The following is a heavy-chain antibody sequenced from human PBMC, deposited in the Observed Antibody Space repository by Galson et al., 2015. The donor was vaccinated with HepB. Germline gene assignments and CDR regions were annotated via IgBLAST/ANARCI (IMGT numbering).Heavy chain of an antibody. CDR2: IYSGGST. V-gene: IGHV3-66*01. CDR1: GFTVSSNY. CDR3: ARVFSRENFDY. Sequence: SLRLSCAASGFTVSSNYMSWVRQAPGKGLEWVSVIYSGGSTYYADSVKGRFTISRDNSKNTLYLQMNSLRAEDTAVYYCARVFSRENFDYWCQGTLVTVSS. J-gene: IGHJ4*02. D-gene: IGHD3-9*01.